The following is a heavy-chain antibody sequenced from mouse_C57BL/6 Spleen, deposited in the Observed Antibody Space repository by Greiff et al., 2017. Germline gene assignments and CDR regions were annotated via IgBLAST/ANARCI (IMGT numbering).Heavy chain of an antibody. CDR3: ARDRGTGTSLDY. D-gene: IGHD4-1*01. J-gene: IGHJ2*01. Sequence: EVQRVESGGGLVKPGGSLKLSCAASGFTFSSYAMSWVRQTPEKRLEWVATISDGGSYTYYPDNVKGRFTISRDNAKNNLYLQMSHLKSEDTAMYYCARDRGTGTSLDYWGQGTTLTVSS. CDR1: GFTFSSYA. V-gene: IGHV5-4*01. CDR2: ISDGGSYT.